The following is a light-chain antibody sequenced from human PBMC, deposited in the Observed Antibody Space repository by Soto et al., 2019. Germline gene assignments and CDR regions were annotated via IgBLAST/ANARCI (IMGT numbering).Light chain of an antibody. J-gene: IGKJ1*01. CDR3: LQDYSYPRT. CDR1: QGIRND. CDR2: AAS. V-gene: IGKV1-6*01. Sequence: AIPMTQSPSSLSASVGDRVTITCRASQGIRNDLGWYQQKPGTAPKLLIYAASSLQSGVPSRFSGSGSGTDFTLAISSLQPEDVATYYCLQDYSYPRTFGQGTKVEIK.